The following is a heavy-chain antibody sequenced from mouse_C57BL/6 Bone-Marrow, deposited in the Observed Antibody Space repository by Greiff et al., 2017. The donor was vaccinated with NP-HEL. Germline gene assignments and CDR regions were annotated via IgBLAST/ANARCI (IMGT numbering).Heavy chain of an antibody. CDR3: ARIPYDYDVAWFAY. D-gene: IGHD2-4*01. CDR1: GFSLTSYG. J-gene: IGHJ3*01. Sequence: VKLQESGPGLVQPSQSLSITCTVSGFSLTSYGVHWVRQSPGKGLEWLGVIWSGGSTDYNAAFISRLSISKDNSKSQVFFKMNSLQADDTAIYYCARIPYDYDVAWFAYWGQGTLVTVSA. V-gene: IGHV2-2*01. CDR2: IWSGGST.